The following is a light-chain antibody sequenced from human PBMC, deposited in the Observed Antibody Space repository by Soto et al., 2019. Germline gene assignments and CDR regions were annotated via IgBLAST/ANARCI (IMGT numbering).Light chain of an antibody. CDR3: QHYHSYSEA. J-gene: IGKJ1*01. V-gene: IGKV1-5*03. CDR2: KAS. Sequence: DIQMAQCPATRSGSVGDRVTITCRASQTISSWLALYQQKLGKAPKLLIYKASTLKSGVPSRFSGSGSGTEFTLTISSLQPDDFATYYSQHYHSYSEAFGQGTKVDIK. CDR1: QTISSW.